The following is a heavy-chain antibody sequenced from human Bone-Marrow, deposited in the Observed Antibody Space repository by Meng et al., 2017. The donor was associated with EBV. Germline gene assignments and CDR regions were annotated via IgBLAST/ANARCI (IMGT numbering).Heavy chain of an antibody. CDR3: AKSRSSTPGVVDY. V-gene: IGHV4-61*01. CDR1: GVSVNRGTYH. D-gene: IGHD3-10*01. J-gene: IGHJ4*02. Sequence: VPLHYSGPVLLTPSETLSLTCTVSGVSVNRGTYHWSSLRQAPGKELEWIGYIYDRATTIYNPSLRSRVSIFLETSKNLFSLKLNSVTTADTAVYYCAKSRSSTPGVVDYWGQGTLVTVSS. CDR2: IYDRATT.